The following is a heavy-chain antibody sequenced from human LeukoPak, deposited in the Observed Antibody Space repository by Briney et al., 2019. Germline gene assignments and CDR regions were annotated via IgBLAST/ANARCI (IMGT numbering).Heavy chain of an antibody. J-gene: IGHJ4*02. CDR1: GYTFTSYA. CDR2: ISAYNGNT. D-gene: IGHD2-2*01. Sequence: ASVKVSCKASGYTFTSYAMHWVRQAPGQGLEWMGWISAYNGNTNYAQKLQGRVTMTTDTSTSTAYMELRSLRSDDTAVYYCARHSTRNYFDYWGQGTLVTVSS. CDR3: ARHSTRNYFDY. V-gene: IGHV1-18*01.